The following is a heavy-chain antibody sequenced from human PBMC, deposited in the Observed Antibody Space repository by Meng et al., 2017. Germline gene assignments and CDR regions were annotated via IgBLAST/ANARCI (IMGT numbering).Heavy chain of an antibody. V-gene: IGHV4-34*01. Sequence: PLQQSGAGLLQPSDALTLTCTVSGWSFTWYDWSWIRQPPGKGLEWIGEINHSGSTNYNPYLMRRVTISVDTSKNQFSLKLSSVTAADTAVYYCARRRGGSSDWFDPWGQGTLVTVSS. J-gene: IGHJ5*02. CDR3: ARRRGGSSDWFDP. D-gene: IGHD6-6*01. CDR1: GWSFTWYD. CDR2: INHSGST.